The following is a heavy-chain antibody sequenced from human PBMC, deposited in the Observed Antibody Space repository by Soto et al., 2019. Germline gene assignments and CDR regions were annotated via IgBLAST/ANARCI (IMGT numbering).Heavy chain of an antibody. V-gene: IGHV1-46*01. D-gene: IGHD2-15*01. CDR2: INPSGGST. CDR1: GYTFTSYY. Sequence: ASVKVSCKASGYTFTSYYMHWVRQAPGQGLEWMGIINPSGGSTSYAQKFQGRVTMTRDTSTSTVYMELSSLRSEDTAVYYCARDEVGGSDIVVVVAATQFDYWGRGTLVTVSS. CDR3: ARDEVGGSDIVVVVAATQFDY. J-gene: IGHJ4*02.